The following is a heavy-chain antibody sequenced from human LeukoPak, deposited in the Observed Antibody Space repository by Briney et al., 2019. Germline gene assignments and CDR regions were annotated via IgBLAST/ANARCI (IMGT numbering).Heavy chain of an antibody. CDR2: IYYSGSA. Sequence: SETLSLTCAVSGYSISSDYYWSWIRQPPGKGLEWIGYIYYSGSAYYNPSLKSRVTISVDTSKNQFSLKLSSVTAADTAVYYCARAKGYSYGPFDYWGQGTLVTVSS. J-gene: IGHJ4*02. V-gene: IGHV4-30-4*08. CDR1: GYSISSDYY. CDR3: ARAKGYSYGPFDY. D-gene: IGHD5-18*01.